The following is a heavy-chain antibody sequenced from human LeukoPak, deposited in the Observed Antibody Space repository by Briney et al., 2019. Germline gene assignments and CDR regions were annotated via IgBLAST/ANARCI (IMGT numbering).Heavy chain of an antibody. J-gene: IGHJ4*02. CDR3: ARSLYDSSGYYYFSC. D-gene: IGHD3-22*01. V-gene: IGHV1-69*04. CDR1: GGTFSSYA. Sequence: ASVKVSCKASGGTFSSYAISWVRPAPGQGLEWMGRIIPILGIANYAQKFQGRVTITADKSTSTAYMELSSLRSEDTAVYYCARSLYDSSGYYYFSCWGQGTLVTVSS. CDR2: IIPILGIA.